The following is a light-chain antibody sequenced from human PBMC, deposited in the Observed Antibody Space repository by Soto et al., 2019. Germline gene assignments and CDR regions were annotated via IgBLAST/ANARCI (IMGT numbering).Light chain of an antibody. CDR1: SSDVGGYNY. V-gene: IGLV2-14*01. CDR2: EVS. J-gene: IGLJ1*01. CDR3: SSSTTTSTLV. Sequence: QSALTQPASVSGSPGQSIAISCTGTSSDVGGYNYVSWYQQHPGKAPKLMLYEVSNRPSGVSSRFSGSKSGITASLTISGPQAEDEGDYYCSSSTTTSTLVFGTGTKLTVL.